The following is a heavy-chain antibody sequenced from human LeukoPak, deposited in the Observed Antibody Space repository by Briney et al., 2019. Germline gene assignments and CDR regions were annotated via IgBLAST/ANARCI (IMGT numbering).Heavy chain of an antibody. CDR1: EFTFSNYW. CDR2: IQKDGSQK. CDR3: ARAGGGPTTLYWYFDI. Sequence: GGSLRLSCAASEFTFSNYWMSWVRQAPGKGLEWVASIQKDGSQKYYLDSVKGRFTISRDNAKNSLYLQMNSLRAEDTAVYYCARAGGGPTTLYWYFDIWGRGTLVTVSS. J-gene: IGHJ2*01. V-gene: IGHV3-7*01. D-gene: IGHD1-7*01.